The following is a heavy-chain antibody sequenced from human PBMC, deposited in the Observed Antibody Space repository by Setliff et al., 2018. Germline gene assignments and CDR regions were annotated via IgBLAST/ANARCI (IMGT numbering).Heavy chain of an antibody. CDR3: TTDKCCGAPVYFYYGMDV. CDR1: GFIFNNAW. J-gene: IGHJ6*02. CDR2: IKSKTDGGTT. V-gene: IGHV3-15*01. Sequence: LRLSCVASGFIFNNAWLTWVRQAPGKGLEWVGHIKSKTDGGTTDYAAPVKGRFTISRDDSKNTLYLQMNSLNTEDTAVYYCTTDKCCGAPVYFYYGMDVWGQGTTVTVSS. D-gene: IGHD2-15*01.